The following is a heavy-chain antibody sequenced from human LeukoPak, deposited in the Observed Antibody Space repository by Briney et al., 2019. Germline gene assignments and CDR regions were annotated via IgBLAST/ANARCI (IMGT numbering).Heavy chain of an antibody. Sequence: PGGSLRLSCAASGFTFSNAWLSWVRQAPGEGLEWVGCSKSKNEGGTTDFAAPVKGRFTISRDDSTNMLYLQMNSLRAEDTAVYYCARDPKQWLVPDYWGQGTLVTVSS. D-gene: IGHD6-19*01. CDR2: SKSKNEGGTT. CDR3: ARDPKQWLVPDY. V-gene: IGHV3-15*01. CDR1: GFTFSNAW. J-gene: IGHJ4*02.